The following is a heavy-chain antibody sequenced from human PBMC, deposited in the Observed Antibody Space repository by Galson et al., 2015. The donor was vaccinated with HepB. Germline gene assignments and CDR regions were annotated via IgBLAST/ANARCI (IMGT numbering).Heavy chain of an antibody. J-gene: IGHJ2*01. CDR1: GYSFTTYW. CDR2: IDPGDSYT. Sequence: QSGAEVKKPGESLRISCKGSGYSFTTYWISWVRQMPGKGLEWMGRIDPGDSYTNYSPSFQGHVSISADKSINTAYLQWRSLKASDTAMYHCARHTPRPSFVSSYGWAPDGYFDLWGRRTLVTVSS. CDR3: ARHTPRPSFVSSYGWAPDGYFDL. D-gene: IGHD3-22*01. V-gene: IGHV5-10-1*01.